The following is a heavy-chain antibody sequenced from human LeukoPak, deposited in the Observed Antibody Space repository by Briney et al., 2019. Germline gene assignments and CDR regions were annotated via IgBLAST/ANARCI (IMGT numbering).Heavy chain of an antibody. CDR3: ARDAVTTAYYYKYGTDV. J-gene: IGHJ6*02. CDR2: IRATSGIT. Sequence: GGSLRLSCAASGFIFSDYAMSWVRQAPGKGLEWVSDIRATSGITYYADSVKGRFTISRDNAKNTLYLQMNSLRAEDTAVYYCARDAVTTAYYYKYGTDVWGQGTTVTVSS. V-gene: IGHV3-23*01. CDR1: GFIFSDYA. D-gene: IGHD4-17*01.